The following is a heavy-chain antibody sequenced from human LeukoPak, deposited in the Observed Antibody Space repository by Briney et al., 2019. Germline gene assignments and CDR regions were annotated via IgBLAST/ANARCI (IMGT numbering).Heavy chain of an antibody. V-gene: IGHV3-7*01. CDR2: IKQDGSEK. D-gene: IGHD2-2*01. Sequence: GGSLRLSCAASGFTFSSYWMSWVRQAPGKGLEWVANIKQDGSEKYYVDSVKGRFTISRDNAKKSLYLQMNSLRAEDTAVYYCARDISYCSSTSCYDYFDYWGQGTLVTVSS. J-gene: IGHJ4*02. CDR1: GFTFSSYW. CDR3: ARDISYCSSTSCYDYFDY.